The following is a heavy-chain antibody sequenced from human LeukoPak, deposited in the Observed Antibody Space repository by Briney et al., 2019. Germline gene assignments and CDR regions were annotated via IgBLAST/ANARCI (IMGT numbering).Heavy chain of an antibody. V-gene: IGHV5-51*01. CDR1: GYNFPIYW. CDR2: IYPGDSDT. CDR3: ARSRGGIETVPWEFDM. J-gene: IGHJ3*02. Sequence: GESLKISCKGSGYNFPIYWIAWVRQMPGKGLEWMGIIYPGDSDTRYSPSFQGQFTISADRSTSTAHLQWSSLEASDTAMYYCARSRGGIETVPWEFDMWGQGTMVTVSS. D-gene: IGHD6-13*01.